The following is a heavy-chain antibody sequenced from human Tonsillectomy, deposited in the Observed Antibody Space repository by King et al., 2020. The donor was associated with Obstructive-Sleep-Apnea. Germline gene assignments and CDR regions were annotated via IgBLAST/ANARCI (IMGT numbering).Heavy chain of an antibody. CDR2: VYYSGST. CDR1: GGSISSYY. CDR3: AISVDTAMVFDY. D-gene: IGHD5-18*01. V-gene: IGHV4-59*08. J-gene: IGHJ4*02. Sequence: VQLQESGPGLVKPSETLSLTCTVSGGSISSYYWSWILQPPGKGLECIGYVYYSGSTNYNPSPNSRVTISVDTSKKQFSLKLSSVTAADTAVYYCAISVDTAMVFDYWGQGTLVTVSS.